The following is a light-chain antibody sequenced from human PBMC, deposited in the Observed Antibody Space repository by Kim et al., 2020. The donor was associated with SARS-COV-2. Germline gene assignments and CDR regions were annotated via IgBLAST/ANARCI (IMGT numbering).Light chain of an antibody. V-gene: IGKV3-20*01. CDR2: GAS. CDR3: QQYGTSPT. J-gene: IGKJ4*01. CDR1: QTVSRNY. Sequence: LCPGERATLSCRAGQTVSRNYLAWYQQTPGRAPRLRIYGASSRATGIPDRFSGSGSGTDFTLTISSLEPEDFAIYFCQQYGTSPTFGGGTKVDIK.